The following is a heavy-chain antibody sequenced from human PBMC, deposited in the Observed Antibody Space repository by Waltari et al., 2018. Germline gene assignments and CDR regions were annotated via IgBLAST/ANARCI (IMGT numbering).Heavy chain of an antibody. V-gene: IGHV4-59*11. D-gene: IGHD5-18*01. CDR1: GGSISGHY. CDR3: ARVLTAMDTIDYFDH. CDR2: VYYSGTT. Sequence: QVQLQESGPGLLKASETLSLSCTVTGGSISGHYWSWIRQHPGKGLEWIGNVYYSGTTNYNPSLKGRVAISVDPSSNQFSLTLRSVTAADTAVYFCARVLTAMDTIDYFDHWGQGALVTVSS. J-gene: IGHJ4*02.